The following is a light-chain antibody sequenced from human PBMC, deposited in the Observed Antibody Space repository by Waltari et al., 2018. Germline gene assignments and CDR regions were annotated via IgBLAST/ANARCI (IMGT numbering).Light chain of an antibody. V-gene: IGLV1-47*02. CDR2: SNE. CDR1: SSNNGRHY. J-gene: IGLJ2*01. CDR3: AAWDDSLSGRVI. Sequence: QSVLTQPPSASGTPGQRVTLSCSGSSSNNGRHYEYWSQQLPGTAPKLLIYSNEQRSSGVPDRFSGSKSGTSASLAISGLRSEDEADYYCAAWDDSLSGRVIFGGGTKLTVL.